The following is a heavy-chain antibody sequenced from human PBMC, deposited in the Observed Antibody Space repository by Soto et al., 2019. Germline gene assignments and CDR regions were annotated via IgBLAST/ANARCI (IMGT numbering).Heavy chain of an antibody. J-gene: IGHJ4*02. CDR3: AKEQDYGDYFDY. Sequence: GESLTLSCAASGFTFSSYAMSWVRQAPGKGLEWVSAISGSGGSTYYADSVKGRFTMSRDNSKNTLYLQMNSLRAEDTAVYYCAKEQDYGDYFDYWGQGTMVTVSS. V-gene: IGHV3-23*01. CDR2: ISGSGGST. CDR1: GFTFSSYA. D-gene: IGHD4-17*01.